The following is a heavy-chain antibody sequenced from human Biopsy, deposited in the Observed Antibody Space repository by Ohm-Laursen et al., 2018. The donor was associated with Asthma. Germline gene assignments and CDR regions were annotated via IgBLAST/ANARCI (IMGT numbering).Heavy chain of an antibody. CDR3: ARSYDTDSYPVLVLDY. D-gene: IGHD3-22*01. V-gene: IGHV1-69*04. CDR2: IFTKFDIT. CDR1: GGTFSNFA. J-gene: IGHJ4*02. Sequence: SSVKVSCKASGGTFSNFAISWVRQAPGHGLKWMGTIFTKFDITSYAEKFQGRVTITADKSTSTTYMELSRLRSEDTAVYYCARSYDTDSYPVLVLDYWGQGTLVTVSS.